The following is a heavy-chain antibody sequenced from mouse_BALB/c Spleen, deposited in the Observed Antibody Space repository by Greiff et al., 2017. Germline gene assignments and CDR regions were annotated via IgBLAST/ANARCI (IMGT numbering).Heavy chain of an antibody. CDR3: ARSGTRGAMDY. V-gene: IGHV1S81*02. CDR1: GYTFTSYW. D-gene: IGHD3-1*01. CDR2: INPSNGRT. J-gene: IGHJ4*01. Sequence: VQLQQPGAELVKPGASVKLSCKASGYTFTSYWMHWVKQRPGQGLEWIGEINPSNGRTNYNEKFKSKATLTVDKSSSTAYMQLSSLTSEDSAVYYCARSGTRGAMDYWGQGTSVTVSS.